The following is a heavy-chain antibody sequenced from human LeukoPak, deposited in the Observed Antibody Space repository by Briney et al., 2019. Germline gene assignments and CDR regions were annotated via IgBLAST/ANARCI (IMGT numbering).Heavy chain of an antibody. Sequence: GASVKVSCKASGYTFTSYGISWVRQAPGQGLEWMGWINPNSGGTNYAQKFQGRVTMTRDTSISTAYMELSRLRSDDTAVYYCASKEQRKNAFDIWGQGTMVTVSS. J-gene: IGHJ3*02. CDR3: ASKEQRKNAFDI. CDR2: INPNSGGT. V-gene: IGHV1-2*02. CDR1: GYTFTSYG. D-gene: IGHD6-25*01.